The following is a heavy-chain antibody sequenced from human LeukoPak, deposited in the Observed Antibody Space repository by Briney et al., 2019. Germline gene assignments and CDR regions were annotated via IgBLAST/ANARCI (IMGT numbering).Heavy chain of an antibody. CDR2: ISSSSSYI. V-gene: IGHV3-21*01. J-gene: IGHJ4*02. CDR1: GFTFSSYS. Sequence: GGSLSLSCAASGFTFSSYSMNWVRQPPGKGLEWVSSISSSSSYIYYADSVKGRFTISRDNAKNSLYLQMNSLRAEDTAVYYCARGLVGMATIPGAFFDYWGQGTLVTVSS. D-gene: IGHD5-24*01. CDR3: ARGLVGMATIPGAFFDY.